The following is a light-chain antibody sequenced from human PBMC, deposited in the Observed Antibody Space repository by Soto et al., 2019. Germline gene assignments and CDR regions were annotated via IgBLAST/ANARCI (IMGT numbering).Light chain of an antibody. CDR2: DAS. CDR1: QDIRNY. CDR3: QQYDNLPLT. Sequence: DIQLTQSPSTLSASVGDRIIITCQASQDIRNYLNWYQQKPGKAPKLLIYDASNLETGVPSRFSGSGSRTDFTFTISSLQPEDFATYYCQQYDNLPLTFGGGTKVEIK. J-gene: IGKJ4*01. V-gene: IGKV1-33*01.